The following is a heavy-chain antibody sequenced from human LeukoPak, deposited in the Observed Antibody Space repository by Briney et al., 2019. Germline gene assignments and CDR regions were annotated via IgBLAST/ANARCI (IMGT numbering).Heavy chain of an antibody. D-gene: IGHD3-22*01. CDR1: GYTFTGYY. J-gene: IGHJ4*02. V-gene: IGHV1-2*02. CDR3: ARDSGSGYYWFDY. CDR2: INPNSGGT. Sequence: ASVKVFCKASGYTFTGYYMHWVRQAPGQGLEWMGWINPNSGGTNYAQKFQGRVTMTRDTSISTAYMELSRLRSDDTAVYYCARDSGSGYYWFDYWGQGTLVTVSS.